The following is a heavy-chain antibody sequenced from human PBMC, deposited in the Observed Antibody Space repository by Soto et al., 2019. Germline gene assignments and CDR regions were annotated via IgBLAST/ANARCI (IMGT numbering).Heavy chain of an antibody. Sequence: PGVSLRLSGAASEFTFSSYSMNWVRQALGKGLEWVSSISSSSSYIYYAHSVKGRFTISRDNAKNSLYPQMNSLRAEDTAVYYCARDPPPPDYWGQGTLVTVAS. CDR1: EFTFSSYS. CDR3: ARDPPPPDY. CDR2: ISSSSSYI. V-gene: IGHV3-21*01. J-gene: IGHJ4*02.